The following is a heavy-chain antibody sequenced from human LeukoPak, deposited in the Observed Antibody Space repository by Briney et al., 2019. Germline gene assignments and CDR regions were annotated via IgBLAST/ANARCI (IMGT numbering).Heavy chain of an antibody. J-gene: IGHJ4*02. CDR3: ATQGRSMVRGV. Sequence: GGSLRLSCAASGLTFSTYEMNWVRQAPGKGLEWISYISSSGSTIHYADSVKGRFTISRDNAKNSLYLQMNSLRAEDTAVYYCATQGRSMVRGVWGQGTLVTVTS. CDR2: ISSSGSTI. D-gene: IGHD3-10*01. CDR1: GLTFSTYE. V-gene: IGHV3-48*03.